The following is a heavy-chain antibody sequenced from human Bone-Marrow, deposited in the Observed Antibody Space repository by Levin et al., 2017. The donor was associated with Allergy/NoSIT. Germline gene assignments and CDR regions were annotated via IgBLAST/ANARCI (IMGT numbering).Heavy chain of an antibody. CDR1: GFTVSNNY. J-gene: IGHJ4*02. CDR2: IYSGGNT. CDR3: ANDRGY. V-gene: IGHV3-66*01. Sequence: GGSLRLSCAASGFTVSNNYVSWVRQAPGKGLEWVSHIYSGGNTFYADSVKGRFTISRDSSKNTLFLQMHSLTAEDTAVYYCANDRGYWGQGTLVTVSS.